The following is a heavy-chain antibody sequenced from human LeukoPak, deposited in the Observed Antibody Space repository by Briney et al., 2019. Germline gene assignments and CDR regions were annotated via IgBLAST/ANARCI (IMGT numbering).Heavy chain of an antibody. CDR1: GGSVSSGSYY. CDR3: ARGSKAAPGTFDY. Sequence: SETLSLTCAVSGGSVSSGSYYWSWIRQPPGKGLEWIGYIYYSGSTNYNPSLKSRVTISVDTSKNQFSLKVSSVTAADTAVYYCARGSKAAPGTFDYWGQGTLVTVSS. V-gene: IGHV4-61*01. D-gene: IGHD6-13*01. J-gene: IGHJ4*02. CDR2: IYYSGST.